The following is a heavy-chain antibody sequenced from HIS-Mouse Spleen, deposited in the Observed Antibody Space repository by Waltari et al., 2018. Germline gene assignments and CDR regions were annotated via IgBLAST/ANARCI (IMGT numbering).Heavy chain of an antibody. CDR3: TRVGVAYYDSSGDDAFDI. Sequence: EVQLVESGGGLVKPGRSLRLSCTASGFPFVYYAISWFRPAPGKGLEWVGFIRSKAYGGTTEYAASVKGRFTISRDDSKSIAYLQMNSLKTEDTAVYYCTRVGVAYYDSSGDDAFDIWGQGTMVTVSS. CDR1: GFPFVYYA. V-gene: IGHV3-49*05. J-gene: IGHJ3*02. D-gene: IGHD3-22*01. CDR2: IRSKAYGGTT.